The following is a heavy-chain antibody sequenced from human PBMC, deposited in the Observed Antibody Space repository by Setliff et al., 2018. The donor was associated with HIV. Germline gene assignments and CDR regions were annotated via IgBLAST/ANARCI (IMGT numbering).Heavy chain of an antibody. D-gene: IGHD6-19*01. CDR2: ILNREIT. CDR1: GASISSDS. Sequence: SETLSLTCTVSGASISSDSWSWIRQSPGKGLEWIGFILNREITNYNPSLTSRLSISLDTSKNQFSLNLHSVTAADTAVYYCTIEGAGTIVYSWGQGTLVTVSS. V-gene: IGHV4-4*08. CDR3: TIEGAGTIVYS. J-gene: IGHJ4*02.